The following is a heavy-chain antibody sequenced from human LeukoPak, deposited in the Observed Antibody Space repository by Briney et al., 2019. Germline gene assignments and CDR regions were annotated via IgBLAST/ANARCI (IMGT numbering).Heavy chain of an antibody. CDR3: VREVRGIVPTKYFDY. J-gene: IGHJ4*02. Sequence: TGGSLRLSCAASGFTFRSYWMSWVRQAPGKGLEWVANIKQDGSEKYYVDSVKGRFTISRDNAKNSVYLQMNSLRAEDTAVYYCVREVRGIVPTKYFDYWGQGTLVTVSS. CDR1: GFTFRSYW. CDR2: IKQDGSEK. D-gene: IGHD5-12*01. V-gene: IGHV3-7*01.